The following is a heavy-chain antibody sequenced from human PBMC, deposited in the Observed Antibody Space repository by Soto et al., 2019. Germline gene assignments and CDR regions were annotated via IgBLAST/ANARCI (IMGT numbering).Heavy chain of an antibody. D-gene: IGHD4-17*01. CDR2: VIPVFNTS. V-gene: IGHV1-69*13. CDR1: GGAFGRYS. CDR3: ARGDEMTAVTIFEY. J-gene: IGHJ4*02. Sequence: GASVKVSCKTSGGAFGRYSVSWVLQAPGQGLEWIGGVIPVFNTSNYSLKFQGRVAIFADVSTSTVFMELRSLRPEDTALYYCARGDEMTAVTIFEYWGQGTLVTVSS.